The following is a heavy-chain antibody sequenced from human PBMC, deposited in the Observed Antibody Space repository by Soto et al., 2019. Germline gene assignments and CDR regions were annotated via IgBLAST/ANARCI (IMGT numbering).Heavy chain of an antibody. D-gene: IGHD3-9*01. CDR1: GYTFTYYA. CDR3: ARGDYYDILDY. CDR2: INAGNGNT. Sequence: QVQLVQSGAEVKKPGASVKVSCKASGYTFTYYAIHWVRQAPGQRLEWMGWINAGNGNTKYSQNFQGRVTITRDTAASTDNMEMSSLRAEATAVYYSARGDYYDILDYWGQGTLVTVSS. J-gene: IGHJ4*02. V-gene: IGHV1-3*01.